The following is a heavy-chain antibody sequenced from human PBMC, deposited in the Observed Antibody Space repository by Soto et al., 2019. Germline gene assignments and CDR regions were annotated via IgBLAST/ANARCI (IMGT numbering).Heavy chain of an antibody. CDR1: ASSLTSRAVG. CDR2: IYRSGDE. V-gene: IGHV2-5*01. CDR3: ARGLATLPVFAFDI. Sequence: SGPTLVNPTQTLTLTCSFAASSLTSRAVGVGFIPHAPGKAREWLALIYRSGDEHYRAFLKSRLSIFKDTSKIHGGIIMTDMDPVDTATYYCARGLATLPVFAFDIWGQGTMVTVS. J-gene: IGHJ3*02. D-gene: IGHD6-6*01.